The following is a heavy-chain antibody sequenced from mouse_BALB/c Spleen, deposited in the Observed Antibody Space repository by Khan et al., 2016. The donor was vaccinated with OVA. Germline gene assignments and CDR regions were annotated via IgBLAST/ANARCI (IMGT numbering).Heavy chain of an antibody. CDR2: VSTGGSYT. Sequence: EVQRVESGGDLVKPGGSLKLSCAASGFTFSTYGMSWVRQAPDKRLEWVATVSTGGSYTYYPDSMKGRFTISRDNAKNTLYLQMSGLRSEDTAMFYCTRLAYYYDSEGFAYWGQGTLVTVSA. CDR1: GFTFSTYG. V-gene: IGHV5-6*01. CDR3: TRLAYYYDSEGFAY. J-gene: IGHJ3*01. D-gene: IGHD1-1*01.